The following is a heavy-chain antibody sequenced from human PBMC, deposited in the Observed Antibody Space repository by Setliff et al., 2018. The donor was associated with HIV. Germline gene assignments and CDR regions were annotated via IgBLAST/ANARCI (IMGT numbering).Heavy chain of an antibody. CDR1: GASIDGGDHY. J-gene: IGHJ3*02. D-gene: IGHD6-19*01. CDR3: AKSYGSGWSADTFDI. CDR2: IYYSGTT. Sequence: SETLSLTCTVSGASIDGGDHYWTWIRQPPGKGLEWIGYIYYSGTTYYNSSLKSRITISLHTSKNQFSLKLSSVTAADTAMYYCAKSYGSGWSADTFDIWGQGTVVTVSS. V-gene: IGHV4-30-4*01.